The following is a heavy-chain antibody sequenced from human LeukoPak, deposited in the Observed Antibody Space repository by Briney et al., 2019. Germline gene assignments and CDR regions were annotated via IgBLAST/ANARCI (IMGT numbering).Heavy chain of an antibody. CDR2: IYTSGST. CDR1: SGSISTYY. J-gene: IGHJ3*02. Sequence: PSETLSLTCTVSSGSISTYYWSWIRQPAGKGLEWIGRIYTSGSTNYNPSLKSRVTISVDMSKNQFSLKLSSVTAADTAVYYCARQSGSYRSEGAFDIWGQGTMVTVSS. V-gene: IGHV4-4*07. CDR3: ARQSGSYRSEGAFDI. D-gene: IGHD1-26*01.